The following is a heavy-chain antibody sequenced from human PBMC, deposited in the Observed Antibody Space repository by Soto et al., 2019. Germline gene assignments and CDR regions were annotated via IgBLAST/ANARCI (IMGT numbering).Heavy chain of an antibody. J-gene: IGHJ6*02. V-gene: IGHV3-23*01. CDR2: TGGISGMT. Sequence: VGSLRLSCAASGFTFSSSAMNWVRQAPGKGLEWVSSTGGISGMTFFADSVKGRFTVSRDTSKNTLYLQMNNLRAEDTAVYYCARDRGNSLDVWGQGTTVTVSS. CDR3: ARDRGNSLDV. D-gene: IGHD1-26*01. CDR1: GFTFSSSA.